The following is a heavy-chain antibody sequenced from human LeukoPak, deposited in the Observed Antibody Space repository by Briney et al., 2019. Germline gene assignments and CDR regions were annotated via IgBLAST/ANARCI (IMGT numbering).Heavy chain of an antibody. J-gene: IGHJ4*02. CDR3: ATFKFIVVVPAAIRGGFDY. Sequence: ASVKVSCKASGYTFTSYYMHWVRQAPGKGLEWMGGFDPEDGETIYAQKFQGRVTMTEDTSTDTAYMELSSLRSEDTAVYYCATFKFIVVVPAAIRGGFDYWGQGTLVTVSS. D-gene: IGHD2-2*02. CDR1: GYTFTSYY. CDR2: FDPEDGET. V-gene: IGHV1-24*01.